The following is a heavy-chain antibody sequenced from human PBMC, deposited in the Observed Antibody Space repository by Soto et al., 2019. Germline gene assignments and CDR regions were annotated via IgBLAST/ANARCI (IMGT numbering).Heavy chain of an antibody. Sequence: QVQLVQSGAEVKKPGASVKVSCKASGYTFTSYYMHWVRQAPGQGLEWMGIINPSGDSTSYAQNFQGRVTMTRDTSTNTVYMEVSSLRSEDTAVYYCARSKTYYDFWSDNWGQGTLVTVSS. CDR2: INPSGDST. V-gene: IGHV1-46*01. CDR1: GYTFTSYY. CDR3: ARSKTYYDFWSDN. D-gene: IGHD3-3*01. J-gene: IGHJ4*02.